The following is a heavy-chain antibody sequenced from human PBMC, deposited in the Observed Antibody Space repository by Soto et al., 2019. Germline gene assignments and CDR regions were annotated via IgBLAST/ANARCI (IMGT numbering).Heavy chain of an antibody. Sequence: QVQLQQWGAGLLKPSETLSLTCAVYGGSFSSYYWSWIRQPPGKGLEWIGEINRGGSTNCNPEISHTATTTCNPSLKSRVTISVDTSKNQFSLKLRSVTAADTAVYYCARGHPRSFLSTVAVAACWFDPWGQGTLVAVSS. J-gene: IGHJ5*02. D-gene: IGHD6-19*01. CDR2: INRGGSTNCNPEISHTATT. CDR1: GGSFSSYY. V-gene: IGHV4-34*01. CDR3: ARGHPRSFLSTVAVAACWFDP.